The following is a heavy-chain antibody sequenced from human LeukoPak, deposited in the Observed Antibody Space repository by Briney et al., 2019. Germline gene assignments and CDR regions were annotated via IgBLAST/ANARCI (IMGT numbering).Heavy chain of an antibody. J-gene: IGHJ3*02. Sequence: PSETLSLTCTVSGGSISSYYWSWIRQPPGKGLEWIGYIYYSGSTNYNPSLKSRVTISVDTSKSQFSLKLSSVTAADTAVYYCARGRIAVAKDAFDIWGQGTMVTVSS. V-gene: IGHV4-59*12. CDR2: IYYSGST. D-gene: IGHD6-19*01. CDR3: ARGRIAVAKDAFDI. CDR1: GGSISSYY.